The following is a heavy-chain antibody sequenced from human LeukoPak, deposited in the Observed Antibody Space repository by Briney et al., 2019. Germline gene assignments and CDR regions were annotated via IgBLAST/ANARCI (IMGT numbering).Heavy chain of an antibody. CDR1: GYTFTGYY. CDR3: AVGTYCSGGSCYRAAGY. CDR2: INPNSGGT. Sequence: ASVKVSCKTSGYTFTGYYMHWVRQAPGQGLEWMGWINPNSGGTNYAQKFQGRVTMTRDTSISTAYMELRSLRSDDTAVYYCAVGTYCSGGSCYRAAGYWGQGTLVTVSS. J-gene: IGHJ4*02. D-gene: IGHD2-15*01. V-gene: IGHV1-2*02.